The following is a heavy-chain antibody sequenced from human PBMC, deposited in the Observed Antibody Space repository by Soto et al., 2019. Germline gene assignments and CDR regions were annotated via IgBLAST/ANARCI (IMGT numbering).Heavy chain of an antibody. V-gene: IGHV3-30*18. Sequence: QVQLVESGGGVVQPGGSLRLSCAASGFTFSHYSMHWVRQAPGKGLEWVALMSCEGSNEYSADAVKGRFTISRHNSKNTLYMQMNSLRAKDTAVYYSAKAGSHNFDYWGQGTLVTVSS. CDR2: MSCEGSNE. CDR3: AKAGSHNFDY. J-gene: IGHJ4*02. CDR1: GFTFSHYS. D-gene: IGHD1-26*01.